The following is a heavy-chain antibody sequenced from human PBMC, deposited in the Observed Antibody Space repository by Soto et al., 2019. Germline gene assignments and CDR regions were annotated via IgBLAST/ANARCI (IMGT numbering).Heavy chain of an antibody. CDR2: IYYTGST. V-gene: IGHV4-59*01. J-gene: IGHJ4*02. Sequence: SETLSLTCTVSGVSINNYCWTWIRQPPGKRLEWIGAIYYTGSTTYNPSLRSRVTFSVDTSKNQFSLSLTSVTAADTAVYFCAKVVSGGHLDCWGQGTLVTVSS. CDR3: AKVVSGGHLDC. D-gene: IGHD6-25*01. CDR1: GVSINNYC.